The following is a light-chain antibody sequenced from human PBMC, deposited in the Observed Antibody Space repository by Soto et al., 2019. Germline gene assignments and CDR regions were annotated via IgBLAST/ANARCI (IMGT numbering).Light chain of an antibody. Sequence: QSALTQPASVSGSPGQSITISCTGTSSDVGSSNLVSWYQQHPGKAPKLMIYEGSKRPSGVSNRFSGSKSGNTASLTISGLQAEDEADDYCCSYAGSSTWVFGGGTKLTFL. CDR2: EGS. CDR3: CSYAGSSTWV. CDR1: SSDVGSSNL. V-gene: IGLV2-23*01. J-gene: IGLJ3*02.